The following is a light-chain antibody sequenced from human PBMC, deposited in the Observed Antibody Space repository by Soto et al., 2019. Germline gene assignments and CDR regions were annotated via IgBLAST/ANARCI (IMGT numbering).Light chain of an antibody. V-gene: IGKV3-11*01. Sequence: EIVLTQSPVTLSLSPGERATLSCRASQSVSSYLAWYQQKPGQAPRLLIYDASNRATGIPARFSGGGSGTDFTLTIDNLEPEDFAIYYCQQRSKWPPLTFGQGTRLDIK. CDR3: QQRSKWPPLT. J-gene: IGKJ5*01. CDR1: QSVSSY. CDR2: DAS.